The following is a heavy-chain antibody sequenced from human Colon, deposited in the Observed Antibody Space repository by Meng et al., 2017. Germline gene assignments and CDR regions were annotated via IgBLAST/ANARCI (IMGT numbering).Heavy chain of an antibody. J-gene: IGHJ5*02. Sequence: QLQLQGSGPGLVEPSGTLSLTCTVSGGSISSGGFYWSWIRQHPGKGLEWIGYIYYSGSTYYSPSLRSRVAISIDTSKNQFSLKLTSVTAADTAVYFCARTNYGDYNWFDPWGQGTLVTVSS. CDR2: IYYSGST. CDR3: ARTNYGDYNWFDP. CDR1: GGSISSGGFY. V-gene: IGHV4-31*03. D-gene: IGHD4-17*01.